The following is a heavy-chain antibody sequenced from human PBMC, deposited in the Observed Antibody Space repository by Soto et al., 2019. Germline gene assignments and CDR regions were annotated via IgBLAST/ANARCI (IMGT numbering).Heavy chain of an antibody. D-gene: IGHD3-9*01. CDR1: GYSFTSYW. J-gene: IGHJ4*02. CDR2: IDPSDSYT. V-gene: IGHV5-10-1*01. CDR3: ARRCFDVDILTGYDTNFDY. Sequence: GESLKISCKGSGYSFTSYWISWVRQMPGKGLEWMGRIDPSDSYTNYSPSFQGHVTISADKSISTAYLQWSSLKASDTAMYYCARRCFDVDILTGYDTNFDYWGQGTLVTVSS.